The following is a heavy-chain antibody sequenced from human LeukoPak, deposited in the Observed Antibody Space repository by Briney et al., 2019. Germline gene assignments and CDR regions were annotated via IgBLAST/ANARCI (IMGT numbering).Heavy chain of an antibody. CDR3: ARDQGAAAGMGVLGY. CDR2: INWNGGST. V-gene: IGHV3-20*04. Sequence: GGSLRFSCAASGFTFDDYGMSWVRQAPGKGLEWVSGINWNGGSTGYADSVKGRFTISRDNAKNSLYLQMNSLRAEDTALYYCARDQGAAAGMGVLGYWGQGTLVTVSS. D-gene: IGHD6-13*01. CDR1: GFTFDDYG. J-gene: IGHJ4*02.